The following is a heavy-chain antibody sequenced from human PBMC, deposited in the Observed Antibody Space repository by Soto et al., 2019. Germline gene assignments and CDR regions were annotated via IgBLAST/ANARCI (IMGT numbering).Heavy chain of an antibody. J-gene: IGHJ5*02. CDR1: GGSVSSESYY. D-gene: IGHD2-21*01. CDR3: ARERGDSHWIDP. CDR2: VENSGST. V-gene: IGHV4-61*01. Sequence: PSETLSLTCSVSGGSVSSESYYWSWIRQTPGKGLERIGNVENSGSTKYNPSLKSRVTISVDTSKNQFSLKLSSVTGADTAVYYCARERGDSHWIDPWGQGTLVTVSS.